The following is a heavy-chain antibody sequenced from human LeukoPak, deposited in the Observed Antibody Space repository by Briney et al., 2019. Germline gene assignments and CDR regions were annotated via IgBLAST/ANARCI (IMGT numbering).Heavy chain of an antibody. J-gene: IGHJ1*01. CDR2: IWYDGSNK. CDR1: GFTLSAYA. CDR3: ATVYYDIWYFQH. V-gene: IGHV3-33*08. Sequence: GGSLRLSCAASGFTLSAYAMHWVRQAPGKGLEWVAVIWYDGSNKYYADSVKGRFTISRDNSKNTLYLQMNSLRAEDTAVYYCATVYYDIWYFQHWGQGTLVTVSS. D-gene: IGHD3-9*01.